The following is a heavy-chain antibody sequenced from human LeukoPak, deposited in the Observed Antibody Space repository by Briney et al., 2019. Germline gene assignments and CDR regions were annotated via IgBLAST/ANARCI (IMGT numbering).Heavy chain of an antibody. CDR1: GGSISSSSYY. CDR2: IYYSGST. D-gene: IGHD2-2*01. V-gene: IGHV4-39*01. J-gene: IGHJ4*02. Sequence: PSETPSLTCTVSGGSISSSSYYWGWIRQPPGKGLEWIGSIYYSGSTYYNPSLKSRVTISVDTSKNQFSLKLSSVTAADTAVYYCARSSTSCYLDCDYWGQGTLVTVSS. CDR3: ARSSTSCYLDCDY.